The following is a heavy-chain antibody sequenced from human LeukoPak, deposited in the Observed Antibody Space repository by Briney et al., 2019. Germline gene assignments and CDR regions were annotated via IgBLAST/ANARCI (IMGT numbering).Heavy chain of an antibody. CDR1: GFTFSSYS. V-gene: IGHV3-48*01. CDR2: ISSSGSTI. Sequence: PGGSLRLSCAASGFTFSSYSMNLVRQAPGKGLEWVSYISSSGSTISYADSVQGRFTISRDNAKNSLYLQMNSLRAEDTAVYYCARVPTTYGMNVWGQGTTVAVSS. CDR3: ARVPTTYGMNV. J-gene: IGHJ6*02. D-gene: IGHD4-11*01.